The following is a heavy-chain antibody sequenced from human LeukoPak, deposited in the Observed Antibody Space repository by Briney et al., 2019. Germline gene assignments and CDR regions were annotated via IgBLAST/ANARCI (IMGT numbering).Heavy chain of an antibody. J-gene: IGHJ3*02. CDR3: ARAPGRNDAFDI. CDR1: GFTFSSYA. V-gene: IGHV3-30-3*01. Sequence: PGRSLRLSCAASGFTFSSYAMHWVRQAPGKGLEWVAVISYGGSNKYYADSVKGRFTISRDNSKNTLYLQMNSLRAEDTAVYYCARAPGRNDAFDIWGQGTMVTVSS. D-gene: IGHD3-10*01. CDR2: ISYGGSNK.